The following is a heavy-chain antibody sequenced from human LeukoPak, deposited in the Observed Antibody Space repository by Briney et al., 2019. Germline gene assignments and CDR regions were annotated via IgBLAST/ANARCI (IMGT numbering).Heavy chain of an antibody. J-gene: IGHJ4*02. Sequence: GGSLRLSCAASGFTFSSYGMHWVRQAPGKGLEWVAFIRYDGSNKYYADSVKGRFTISRDNSKNTLYLQMNSLRAEDTAVYYCAKADYSGSWYYFDYWGQGTLVTVSS. CDR3: AKADYSGSWYYFDY. D-gene: IGHD3-10*01. CDR2: IRYDGSNK. CDR1: GFTFSSYG. V-gene: IGHV3-30*02.